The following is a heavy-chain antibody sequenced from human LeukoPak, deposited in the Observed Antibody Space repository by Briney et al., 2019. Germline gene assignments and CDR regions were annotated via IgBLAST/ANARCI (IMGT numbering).Heavy chain of an antibody. J-gene: IGHJ4*02. CDR3: ASGFSGYGVGY. CDR2: INTDGSST. D-gene: IGHD5-12*01. CDR1: GLTFSSYW. Sequence: QPGGSLRLSCAASGLTFSSYWMHWVRQAPGQGLMWVSRINTDGSSTSCADSVKGRFTISRDNAKNTVYLQMNSLRAEDTSVYYCASGFSGYGVGYWGQGTLVTVSS. V-gene: IGHV3-74*01.